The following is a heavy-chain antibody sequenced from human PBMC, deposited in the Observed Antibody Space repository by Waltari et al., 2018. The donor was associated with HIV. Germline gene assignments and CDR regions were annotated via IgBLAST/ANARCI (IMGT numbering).Heavy chain of an antibody. J-gene: IGHJ5*02. D-gene: IGHD3-10*01. CDR2: SYPDDTM. CDR1: NFSVSGKH. CDR3: ATGVRYYGP. V-gene: IGHV3-53*01. Sequence: AESGGRLIQTGGSLGLSCTASNFSVSGKHVTWIRQAPGGSLELVAVSYPDDTMHYADSVSGRFTISRAKSRTTVLLLMNGLFVDDTATYFCATGVRYYGPWGQGTRVTVSS.